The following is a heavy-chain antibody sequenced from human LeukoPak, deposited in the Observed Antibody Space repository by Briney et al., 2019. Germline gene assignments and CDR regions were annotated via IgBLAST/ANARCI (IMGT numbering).Heavy chain of an antibody. CDR2: ISGSGVGT. D-gene: IGHD3-9*01. V-gene: IGHV3-23*01. J-gene: IGHJ4*02. Sequence: GGSLRLSCAGSGSIFRNYAMSWVRQAPGMGLEWVSAISGSGVGTNYADSVKGRFTISRDNSKNTLYLQMNSLRAEDTTVYYCAKNGRDDHDKYFFDFWGQGTQVTVSS. CDR3: AKNGRDDHDKYFFDF. CDR1: GSIFRNYA.